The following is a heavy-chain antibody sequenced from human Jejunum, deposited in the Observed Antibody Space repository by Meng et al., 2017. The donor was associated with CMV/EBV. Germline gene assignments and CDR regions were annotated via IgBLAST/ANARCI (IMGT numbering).Heavy chain of an antibody. J-gene: IGHJ4*02. D-gene: IGHD1-26*01. CDR2: IYRTGGT. V-gene: IGHV4-4*02. CDR3: ARDPYSGTYSVDY. Sequence: VSGASLSTSSNWFYWVRQPPGKGLEWIGEIYRTGGTNYNPSLKSRVTMSLDKSKNQFSLSLNSVTAADTAVYYCARDPYSGTYSVDYWGPGILVTVSS. CDR1: GASLSTSSNW.